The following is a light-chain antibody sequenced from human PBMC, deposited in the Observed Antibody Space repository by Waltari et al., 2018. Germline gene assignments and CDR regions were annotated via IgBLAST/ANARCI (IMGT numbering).Light chain of an antibody. CDR1: SSNIGNNY. J-gene: IGLJ2*01. CDR3: GAWDSSLSAGL. CDR2: DND. Sequence: QSVLTQPPSVSAAPGQEVTISCSGSSSNIGNNYVSWYQQLPRTAPKLLIYDNDKRPSGIPDRFSGSKSGTSATLGITGLQTGDEADYYCGAWDSSLSAGLFGGGTKVTVL. V-gene: IGLV1-51*01.